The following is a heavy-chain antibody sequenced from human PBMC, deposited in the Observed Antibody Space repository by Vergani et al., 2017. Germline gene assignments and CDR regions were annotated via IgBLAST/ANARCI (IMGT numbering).Heavy chain of an antibody. CDR1: GASISSGGYY. V-gene: IGHV4-61*08. D-gene: IGHD6-19*01. J-gene: IGHJ4*02. CDR3: ARGWVSGWYGELGY. CDR2: IYYSGSS. Sequence: QVQLQESGPGLVKPSETLSLTCSVSGASISSGGYYWSWIRQFPGKGLEWIGYIYYSGSSHYNPSLQSRVTMSVDTSNNQFSLRLSSVTAADTAVYYCARGWVSGWYGELGYWGQGTLVTVSS.